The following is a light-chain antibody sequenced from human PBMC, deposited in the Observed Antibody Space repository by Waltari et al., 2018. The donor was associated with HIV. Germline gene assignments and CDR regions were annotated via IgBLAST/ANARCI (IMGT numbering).Light chain of an antibody. J-gene: IGLJ3*02. CDR3: SSYTSSSTLGV. V-gene: IGLV2-14*01. CDR2: AGS. Sequence: QSALPQPASVSGYPGQSITISCTGTSSAVGGYNYVSWSQQHPGKAPNLMIYAGSNGPSWVSNRFSGSKSGNTASLTISGLQAEDEADYYCSSYTSSSTLGVFGGGTKLTVL. CDR1: SSAVGGYNY.